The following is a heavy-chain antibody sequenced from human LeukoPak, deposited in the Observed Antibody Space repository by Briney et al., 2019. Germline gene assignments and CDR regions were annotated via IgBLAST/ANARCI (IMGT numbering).Heavy chain of an antibody. J-gene: IGHJ4*02. V-gene: IGHV3-33*01. CDR2: IWYDGSNK. D-gene: IGHD1-26*01. CDR3: ARDRSTTAVDY. CDR1: GFTFSSYG. Sequence: GGSLRLSCAASGFTFSSYGMHWVRQAPGRGLEGVAVIWYDGSNKYYADSVKGRFTISRDNSKNTLYLQINGLRAEDTAVYYCARDRSTTAVDYWGQGTLVTVSS.